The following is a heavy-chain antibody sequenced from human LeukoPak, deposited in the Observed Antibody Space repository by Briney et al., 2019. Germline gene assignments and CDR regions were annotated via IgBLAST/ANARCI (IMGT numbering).Heavy chain of an antibody. CDR2: IIPILGIA. V-gene: IGHV1-69*04. CDR1: GGTFSSYA. D-gene: IGHD3-10*01. J-gene: IGHJ5*02. Sequence: GASVKVSCKASGGTFSSYAISWVRQAPGQGLEWMGRIIPILGIANYAQKFQGRVTITADKSTSTAYMELSSPRSEDTAVYYCASWKYGSGSFHESNWFDPWGQGTLVTVSS. CDR3: ASWKYGSGSFHESNWFDP.